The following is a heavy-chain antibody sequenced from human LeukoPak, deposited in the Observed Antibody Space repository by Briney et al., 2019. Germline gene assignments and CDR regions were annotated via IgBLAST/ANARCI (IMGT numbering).Heavy chain of an antibody. Sequence: GGSLRLSCAASGFILSSYGMHWVPQAPGKGLEWVAVISYDGSNKYYADSVKGRFTISRDNSKNTLYLQMNSLRAEDTAVYYCAKDQGGSWTFDIWGQGTMVTVSS. V-gene: IGHV3-30*18. J-gene: IGHJ3*02. CDR2: ISYDGSNK. CDR3: AKDQGGSWTFDI. CDR1: GFILSSYG. D-gene: IGHD1-26*01.